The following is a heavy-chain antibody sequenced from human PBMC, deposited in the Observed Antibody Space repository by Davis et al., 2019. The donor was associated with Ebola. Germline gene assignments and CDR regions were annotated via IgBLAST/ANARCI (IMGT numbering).Heavy chain of an antibody. CDR1: GFTFSSYA. CDR3: ARAREWEPYPFDY. D-gene: IGHD1-26*01. J-gene: IGHJ4*02. Sequence: GGSLRLSCAASGFTFSSYAMTWVRQAPGKGLEWVSAIRGSTYYADSVKGRFTISRDNSKNTLYLQMNSLRAEDTAVYYCARAREWEPYPFDYWGQGTLVTVSS. V-gene: IGHV3-23*01. CDR2: IRGST.